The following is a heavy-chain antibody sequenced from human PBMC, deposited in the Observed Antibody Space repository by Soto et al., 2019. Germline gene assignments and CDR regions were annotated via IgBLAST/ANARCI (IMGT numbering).Heavy chain of an antibody. V-gene: IGHV3-30-3*01. CDR1: GFAFSSYA. J-gene: IGHJ4*02. CDR3: ARDYIDSGYYFDY. Sequence: GGSLRLSCAASGFAFSSYAMHWVRQTPGKGLEWVAVISYDGSNKYYADSVKGRFTISRDNSKNTLYLQMNSLRAEDTAVYYCARDYIDSGYYFDYWGQGTLVTVSS. CDR2: ISYDGSNK. D-gene: IGHD3-22*01.